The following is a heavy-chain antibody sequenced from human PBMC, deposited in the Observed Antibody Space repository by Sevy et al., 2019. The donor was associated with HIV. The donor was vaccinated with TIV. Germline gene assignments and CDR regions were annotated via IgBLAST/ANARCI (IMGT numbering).Heavy chain of an antibody. CDR3: ARDHASGTWGAFDI. J-gene: IGHJ3*02. CDR1: GFTVSSNY. D-gene: IGHD1-26*01. V-gene: IGHV3-53*01. CDR2: IYSGGST. Sequence: GGSLRLSCAASGFTVSSNYMSWVRQAPGKGLEWVSVIYSGGSTYYADSVKGRFTISRDNSKNTLYLQMNSLRAEETAVDYCARDHASGTWGAFDIWGQGTMVTVSS.